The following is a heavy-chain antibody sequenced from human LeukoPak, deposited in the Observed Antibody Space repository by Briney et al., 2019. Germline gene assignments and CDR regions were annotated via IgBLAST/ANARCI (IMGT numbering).Heavy chain of an antibody. CDR2: IIPILGIA. Sequence: SVKVSCKASGGTFSNYAINWVRQAPGQGLEWMGRIIPILGIANYAQKFQGRVTITADKPTSTAYMELSSLRSGDTAVYYCAISRSYGAFYNFDYWGQGTLVTVSS. CDR3: AISRSYGAFYNFDY. D-gene: IGHD1-26*01. CDR1: GGTFSNYA. J-gene: IGHJ4*02. V-gene: IGHV1-69*04.